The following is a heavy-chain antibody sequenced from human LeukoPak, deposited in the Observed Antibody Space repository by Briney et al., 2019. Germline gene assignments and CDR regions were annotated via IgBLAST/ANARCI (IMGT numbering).Heavy chain of an antibody. CDR3: ARGGVGATDGFDY. D-gene: IGHD1-26*01. J-gene: IGHJ4*02. CDR2: IIPIFGTA. V-gene: IGHV1-69*13. Sequence: ASVNVSCKASGGTFSSYAISWVRQAPGQGLEWMGGIIPIFGTANYAQKFQGRVTITADESTSTAYMELSNLRSEDTAVYYCARGGVGATDGFDYWGQGTLVTVSS. CDR1: GGTFSSYA.